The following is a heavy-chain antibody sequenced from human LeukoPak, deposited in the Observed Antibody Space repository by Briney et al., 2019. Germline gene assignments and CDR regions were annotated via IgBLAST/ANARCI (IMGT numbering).Heavy chain of an antibody. CDR1: GYSISSGYY. D-gene: IGHD5-12*01. J-gene: IGHJ4*02. Sequence: KPSEALSLTCAVSGYSISSGYYWGWIRQPPGKGLEWIGSIYHSGSTYYKPSLKSRVTISVDTSKNQFSLKLSSVTAADTAIYYCASGYDEYYFDYWGQGTLVTVSS. V-gene: IGHV4-38-2*01. CDR2: IYHSGST. CDR3: ASGYDEYYFDY.